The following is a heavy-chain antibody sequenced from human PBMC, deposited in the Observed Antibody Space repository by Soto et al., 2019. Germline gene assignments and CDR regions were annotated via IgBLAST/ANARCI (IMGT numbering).Heavy chain of an antibody. J-gene: IGHJ3*02. CDR1: GYRFMSYG. CDR2: LNPSNGDT. CDR3: ARGSGLSRFYAFDI. V-gene: IGHV1-18*04. D-gene: IGHD3-3*01. Sequence: QVPLVQSGSEVKKPGASVRVSCRVSGYRFMSYGITWVRQAPGQGLQWVGWLNPSNGDTDHAQNLRGRVSMTTDTSTNTAYMELRSLRSGDSAVYYCARGSGLSRFYAFDIWGQGTVVTVSS.